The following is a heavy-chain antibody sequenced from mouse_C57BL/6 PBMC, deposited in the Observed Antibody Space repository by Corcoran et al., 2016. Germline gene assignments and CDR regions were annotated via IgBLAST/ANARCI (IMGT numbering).Heavy chain of an antibody. J-gene: IGHJ3*01. V-gene: IGHV1-18*01. CDR1: VYTFTDYT. CDR3: ARWDLGSFAY. Sequence: EVQLQQSGPELVKPGASEKIPCNASVYTFTDYTRGWVKQSHGKSLEWIGDINPNNGGTIYNQKFKGKATLTVDKSSSTAYMELRSLTSEDTAVYYCARWDLGSFAYWGQGTLVTVSA. CDR2: INPNNGGT. D-gene: IGHD4-1*01.